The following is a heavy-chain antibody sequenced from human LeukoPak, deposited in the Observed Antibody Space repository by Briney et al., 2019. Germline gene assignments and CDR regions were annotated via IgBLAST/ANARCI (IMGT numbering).Heavy chain of an antibody. CDR2: ITGYGDNS. CDR3: ARDERLVDRIWRAYDL. Sequence: PGGSLRLSCAASGFTFSDYAMIWIRQAPGKGLEWVSLITGYGDNSYYTDSVKGRFTLSRDNSKNTLFLQMNSLRAEDTAVYYCARDERLVDRIWRAYDLWGQGTMVTVFS. CDR1: GFTFSDYA. D-gene: IGHD2-15*01. V-gene: IGHV3-23*01. J-gene: IGHJ3*01.